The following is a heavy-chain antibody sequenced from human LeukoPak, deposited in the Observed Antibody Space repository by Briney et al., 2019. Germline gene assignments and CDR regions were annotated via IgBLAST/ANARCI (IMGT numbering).Heavy chain of an antibody. CDR1: GFTFSNAW. CDR2: IRRKPDGGTT. D-gene: IGHD1-26*01. V-gene: IGHV3-15*01. Sequence: GGSLRLSCAGSGFTFSNAWMNWVRQAPGKGLEWVGRIRRKPDGGTTDYAAPVKGRFTISKDDSKNTLYLEMNSLQIEDTAVYYCTIDRVGAWFFHNGMDVWGQGTSVTVSS. CDR3: TIDRVGAWFFHNGMDV. J-gene: IGHJ6*02.